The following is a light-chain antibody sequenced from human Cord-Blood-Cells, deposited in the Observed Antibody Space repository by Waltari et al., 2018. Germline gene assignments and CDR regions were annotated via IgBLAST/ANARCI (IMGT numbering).Light chain of an antibody. V-gene: IGKV3-15*01. Sequence: EIVMTQSPATLSVSPGERATLSCRASQSVSSNLAWYRQQPGQAPRLLIYGASTWATGIPARFSGSGSGTEFTLTNSSLQSEDFAVYYGQQYNNWPITFGQGTRLEIK. CDR1: QSVSSN. CDR2: GAS. CDR3: QQYNNWPIT. J-gene: IGKJ5*01.